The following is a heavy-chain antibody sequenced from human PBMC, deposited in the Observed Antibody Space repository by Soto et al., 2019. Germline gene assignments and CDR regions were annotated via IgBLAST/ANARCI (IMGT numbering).Heavy chain of an antibody. CDR1: GGSISSYY. CDR2: IYHTESTTY. D-gene: IGHD3-10*01. Sequence: QVQLQESGPGLVKPSETLSLTCTVSGGSISSYYWSWIRQPPGRGLQWLGYIYHTESTTYNYNPSLKLRVTISLDTSKNQFSLKLTSVTAADTAVYYCATGRVLYGSEYWGQGTLVTVSS. V-gene: IGHV4-59*03. J-gene: IGHJ4*02. CDR3: ATGRVLYGSEY.